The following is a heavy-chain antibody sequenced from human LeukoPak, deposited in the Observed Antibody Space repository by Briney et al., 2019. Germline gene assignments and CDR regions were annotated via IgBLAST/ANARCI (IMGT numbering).Heavy chain of an antibody. D-gene: IGHD6-19*01. Sequence: GGSLRLSCAAAGFIFSSYGMHWVRQAPGKGLEWVAVISYDGSNKYYADSVKGRFTISRDNSKNTLYLQINSLRAEDTAVYYCAKDALIAVAGFFDYWGQGTLVTVSS. CDR1: GFIFSSYG. V-gene: IGHV3-30*18. CDR2: ISYDGSNK. J-gene: IGHJ4*02. CDR3: AKDALIAVAGFFDY.